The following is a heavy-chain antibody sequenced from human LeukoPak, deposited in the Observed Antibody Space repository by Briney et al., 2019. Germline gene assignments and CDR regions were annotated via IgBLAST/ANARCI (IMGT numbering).Heavy chain of an antibody. J-gene: IGHJ4*02. D-gene: IGHD1-26*01. CDR1: GYTFTSYD. V-gene: IGHV1-8*01. CDR3: ARALRRWYSGSYRGLDY. CDR2: MNPNSGNT. Sequence: ASVKVSCKASGYTFTSYDINWVRQATGPGLEWMGWMNPNSGNTGYAQKFQGRVTMTRNTSISTAYMELSSLRSEDTAVYYCARALRRWYSGSYRGLDYWGQGTLVTVSS.